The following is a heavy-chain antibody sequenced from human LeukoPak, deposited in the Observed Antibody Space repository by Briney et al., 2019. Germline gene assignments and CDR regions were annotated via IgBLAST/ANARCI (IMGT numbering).Heavy chain of an antibody. J-gene: IGHJ4*02. CDR1: GFTFSNAW. Sequence: GGSLRLSCAASGFTFSNAWMSWVRQAPGKGLEWVGRIKSKTDGGTTDYAAPVKGRFTISRDDSKNTLYLQMNSLKTEDTAVYYCTTVAYMVRGVVAEKFDYWGQGTLVTVSS. D-gene: IGHD3-10*01. V-gene: IGHV3-15*01. CDR3: TTVAYMVRGVVAEKFDY. CDR2: IKSKTDGGTT.